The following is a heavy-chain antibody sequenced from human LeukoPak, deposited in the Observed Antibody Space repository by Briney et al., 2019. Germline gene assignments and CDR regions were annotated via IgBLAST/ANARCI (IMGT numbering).Heavy chain of an antibody. CDR1: GFTFSDYS. CDR2: IGISSGNT. D-gene: IGHD1-1*01. CDR3: ARDYNYAFDN. J-gene: IGHJ4*02. V-gene: IGHV3-48*04. Sequence: GGSLRLSCAASGFTFSDYSMNWVHQAPGKGLEWISYIGISSGNTKYADSVKGRFTISGDNAKSSLYLQMNSLRVEDTAVYYCARDYNYAFDNWGQGTLVTVSS.